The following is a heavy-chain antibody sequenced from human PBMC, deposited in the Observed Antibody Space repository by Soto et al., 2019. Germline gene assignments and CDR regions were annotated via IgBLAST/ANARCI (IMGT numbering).Heavy chain of an antibody. V-gene: IGHV1-2*02. CDR1: GYTFTGYY. Sequence: ASVKVSCKASGYTFTGYYMHWVRQAPGQGLEWMGWINPNSGGTNYAQKFQGRVTMTRDTSISTAYMELSRLRSDDTAVYYCARALTIAVAYFFDYWGQGTLVTVSS. CDR2: INPNSGGT. CDR3: ARALTIAVAYFFDY. D-gene: IGHD6-19*01. J-gene: IGHJ4*02.